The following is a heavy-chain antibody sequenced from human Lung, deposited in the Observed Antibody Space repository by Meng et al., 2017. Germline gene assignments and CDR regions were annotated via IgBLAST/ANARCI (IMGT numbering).Heavy chain of an antibody. V-gene: IGHV3-48*03. D-gene: IGHD5/OR15-5a*01. CDR1: GFTFRSYE. CDR2: ISSSGSTI. J-gene: IGHJ3*02. Sequence: GESLKIPWAGSGFTFRSYEMNWVRQAPGKGLEWVSYISSSGSTIYYADSVKGRFTISRDNAKNSLYLQMNSLRAEDTAVYYCARDLSMYDYLGAFDIWGQATMVTVSS. CDR3: ARDLSMYDYLGAFDI.